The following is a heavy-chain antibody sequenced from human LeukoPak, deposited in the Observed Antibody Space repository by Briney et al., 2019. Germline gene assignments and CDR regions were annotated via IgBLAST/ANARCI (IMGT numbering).Heavy chain of an antibody. CDR3: ARDLAQPPYYGSGSYDY. V-gene: IGHV1-46*01. Sequence: ASVKVSCKASGYTFTSYYMHWVRQAPGQGLEWMGIINPSGGSTSYAQKFQGRVTLTRDMSTRTVYMELSSLRSEDTAVYYCARDLAQPPYYGSGSYDYWGQGTLVTVSS. CDR1: GYTFTSYY. CDR2: INPSGGST. J-gene: IGHJ4*02. D-gene: IGHD3-10*01.